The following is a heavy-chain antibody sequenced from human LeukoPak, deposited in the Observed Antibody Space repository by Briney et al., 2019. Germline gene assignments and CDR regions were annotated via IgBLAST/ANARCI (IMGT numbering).Heavy chain of an antibody. Sequence: GESLRISCQGSGYSFTTYWIGWVRQTPGIGLQWMAIIYPGDSNTKYCPSFQGQVTISADKSINTAYLQWSGLKASDTAMYYCARHGRFSSGYHYFDYWGPGTLVTVFS. CDR2: IYPGDSNT. V-gene: IGHV5-51*01. J-gene: IGHJ4*02. D-gene: IGHD5-18*01. CDR3: ARHGRFSSGYHYFDY. CDR1: GYSFTTYW.